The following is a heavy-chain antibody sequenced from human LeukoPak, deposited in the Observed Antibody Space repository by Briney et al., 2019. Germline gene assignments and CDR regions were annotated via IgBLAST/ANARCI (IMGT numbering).Heavy chain of an antibody. D-gene: IGHD1-26*01. V-gene: IGHV3-30*04. CDR3: ARGSGSSVDYYGLDV. CDR2: ISYDGSNK. J-gene: IGHJ6*02. CDR1: GFTFSSYA. Sequence: GGSLRLSCVASGFTFSSYAMHWVRQAPGKGLEWVAVISYDGSNKYYADSVKGRFTISRDNSKNTLYLQMNSLRAEDTAVYYCARGSGSSVDYYGLDVWGQGTTVSVSS.